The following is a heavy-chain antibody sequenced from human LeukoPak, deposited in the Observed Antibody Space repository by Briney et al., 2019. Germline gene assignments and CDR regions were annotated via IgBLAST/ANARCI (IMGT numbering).Heavy chain of an antibody. CDR1: GFTFGSYA. CDR3: AKTTAGYSSGRYPGWPVDY. V-gene: IGHV3-23*01. CDR2: ISGSGGST. D-gene: IGHD6-19*01. J-gene: IGHJ4*02. Sequence: GGSLTLSCAASGFTFGSYAMYWVRHAPGKGLEWVSGISGSGGSTFYAASVKGRFTISRDNSENTVYLQMNRLRAADTPVYYCAKTTAGYSSGRYPGWPVDYWGQGTLVTVSS.